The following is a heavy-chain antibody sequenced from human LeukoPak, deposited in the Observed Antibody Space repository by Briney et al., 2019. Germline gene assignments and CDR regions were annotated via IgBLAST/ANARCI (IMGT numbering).Heavy chain of an antibody. CDR2: INWNGGRT. V-gene: IGHV3-20*04. D-gene: IGHD2-2*01. Sequence: GGSLRLSCAASGFTFDDYGMSWVRQAPGKGLEGVGGINWNGGRTDYADSVKGGFTISRDNAKNSLYLQMNSLRAEDTALYYCARGLGYCSSTSSFSGDYWGQGTLFTPSS. CDR3: ARGLGYCSSTSSFSGDY. J-gene: IGHJ4*02. CDR1: GFTFDDYG.